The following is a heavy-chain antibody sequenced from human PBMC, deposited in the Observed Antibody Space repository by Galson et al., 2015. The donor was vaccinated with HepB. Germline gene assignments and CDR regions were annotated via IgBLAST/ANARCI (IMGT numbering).Heavy chain of an antibody. J-gene: IGHJ4*02. CDR3: ARDAGGDFYFDY. D-gene: IGHD2-21*02. CDR2: ITSDGSGT. V-gene: IGHV3-74*01. Sequence: SLRLSCAASGFTLSSYWMHWVRQAPGKGLVWASRITSDGSGTSYADSVKGRFTIPRDNAKNMVYLQMNSLRAEDTAVYYCARDAGGDFYFDYWGQGTLVTVSS. CDR1: GFTLSSYW.